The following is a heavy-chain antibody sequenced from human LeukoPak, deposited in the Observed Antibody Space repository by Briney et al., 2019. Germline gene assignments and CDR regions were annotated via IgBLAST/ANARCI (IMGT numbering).Heavy chain of an antibody. J-gene: IGHJ4*02. D-gene: IGHD6-19*01. CDR1: GHTFTSYY. Sequence: GASVKVSCKASGHTFTSYYMHWVRQAPGQGLEWMGIINPSGGSTSYAQKFQGRVTMTRDTSTSTVYMELSSLRSEDTAVYYCARDEGEWLVQSLSGLNYWGQGTLVTVSS. V-gene: IGHV1-46*01. CDR2: INPSGGST. CDR3: ARDEGEWLVQSLSGLNY.